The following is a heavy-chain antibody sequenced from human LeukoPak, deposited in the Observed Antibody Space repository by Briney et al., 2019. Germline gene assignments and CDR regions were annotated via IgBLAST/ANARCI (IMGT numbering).Heavy chain of an antibody. CDR2: ISWNSGSI. CDR3: AKSLDSGSSPGLFDY. CDR1: GFTFDDYA. J-gene: IGHJ4*02. D-gene: IGHD1-26*01. V-gene: IGHV3-9*01. Sequence: RTGGSLRLSCAASGFTFDDYAMHWVRQAPGKGLEWVSGISWNSGSIGYADSVKGRFTISRDNAKNSLYLQMNSLRAEDTALYYCAKSLDSGSSPGLFDYWGQGTLVTVSS.